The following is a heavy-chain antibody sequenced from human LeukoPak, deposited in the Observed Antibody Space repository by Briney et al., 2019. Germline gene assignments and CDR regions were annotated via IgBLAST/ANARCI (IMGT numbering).Heavy chain of an antibody. Sequence: GGSLRPSCAASGFTFSSYEMNWVRQAPGKGLEWVSYISSSGSTIYYADSVKGRFTISRDNAKNSLYLQMNSLRAEDTAVYYCARDRPDYYGSGSYGGWFDPWGQGTLVTVSS. CDR3: ARDRPDYYGSGSYGGWFDP. D-gene: IGHD3-10*01. V-gene: IGHV3-48*03. CDR2: ISSSGSTI. CDR1: GFTFSSYE. J-gene: IGHJ5*02.